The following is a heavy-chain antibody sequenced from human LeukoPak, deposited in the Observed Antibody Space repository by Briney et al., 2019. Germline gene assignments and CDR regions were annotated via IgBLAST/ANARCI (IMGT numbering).Heavy chain of an antibody. CDR2: IIPIFGTA. CDR3: AREGYCTNGVCLGEFFDL. V-gene: IGHV1-69*05. J-gene: IGHJ2*01. Sequence: SVKVSCKASGGTFSSYAISWVRQAPGQGLEWMGGIIPIFGTANYAQKFQGRVTITTDESTSTAYMELSSPRSEDTAVYYCAREGYCTNGVCLGEFFDLWGRGTLVTVSS. D-gene: IGHD2-8*01. CDR1: GGTFSSYA.